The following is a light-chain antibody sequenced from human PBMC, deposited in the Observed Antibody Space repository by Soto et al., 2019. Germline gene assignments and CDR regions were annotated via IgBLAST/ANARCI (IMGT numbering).Light chain of an antibody. V-gene: IGLV2-14*01. CDR3: SSFTSTSTRV. J-gene: IGLJ1*01. CDR2: EVS. Sequence: QSVLTQPASVSGSPGQSITISCTGTSSDIGGYNYVSWYQQHPGKAPKLMIFEVSNRPSGVSHRFSGSKSGNTASLTISGLQDEDEGDYYCSSFTSTSTRVFGTGTKLTVL. CDR1: SSDIGGYNY.